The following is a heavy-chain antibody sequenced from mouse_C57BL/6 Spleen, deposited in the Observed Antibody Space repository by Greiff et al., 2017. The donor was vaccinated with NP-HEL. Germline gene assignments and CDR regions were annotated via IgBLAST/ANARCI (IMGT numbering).Heavy chain of an antibody. J-gene: IGHJ3*01. CDR3: AIYDYEDWFAY. CDR2: LYPGDGDT. CDR1: GYAFSSSW. Sequence: QVQLQQSGPELVKPGASVKISCKASGYAFSSSWMNGVKQRPGKGLEWIGRLYPGDGDTNYNGKFKGKATLTADKSSSTAYMQLSSLTSEDSAVYFCAIYDYEDWFAYWGQGTLVTVSA. D-gene: IGHD2-4*01. V-gene: IGHV1-82*01.